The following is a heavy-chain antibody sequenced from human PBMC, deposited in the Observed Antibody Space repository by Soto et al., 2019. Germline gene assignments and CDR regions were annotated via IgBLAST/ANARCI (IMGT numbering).Heavy chain of an antibody. D-gene: IGHD6-25*01. J-gene: IGHJ3*02. Sequence: QVQLVQSGAEVKKPGSSVKVSCKASGGTFSSYAISWVRQAPGQGLEWMGGIIPIFGTANYAQKFQGRVTITGDESTSTAYMELSSLRTEDTAVYYGARTEVGSGWQNAFDIWGQGTMVTVSS. V-gene: IGHV1-69*01. CDR1: GGTFSSYA. CDR2: IIPIFGTA. CDR3: ARTEVGSGWQNAFDI.